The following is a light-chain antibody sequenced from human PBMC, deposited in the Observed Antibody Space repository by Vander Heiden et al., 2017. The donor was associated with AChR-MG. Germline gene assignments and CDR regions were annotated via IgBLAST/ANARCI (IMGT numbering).Light chain of an antibody. CDR2: AAS. V-gene: IGKV1-39*01. CDR3: QQSSITPLT. CDR1: QSISSY. J-gene: IGKJ4*01. Sequence: IQMTQSPSYLSASVGDRVTINCRASQSISSYLNWYQQNPGKAPKLLIYAASSLQSGVPSRFSGSGSGTDFTLNISNLQPEDFATYYCQQSSITPLTFGGGTKVEIK.